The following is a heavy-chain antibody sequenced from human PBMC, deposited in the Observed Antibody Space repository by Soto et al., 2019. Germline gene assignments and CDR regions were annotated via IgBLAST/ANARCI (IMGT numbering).Heavy chain of an antibody. J-gene: IGHJ4*02. D-gene: IGHD6-6*01. CDR2: ISSSGSTI. CDR3: ARDRVWGLYSSSSPASFDY. CDR1: GFTFSDYY. V-gene: IGHV3-11*01. Sequence: GGSLRLSCAASGFTFSDYYMSWIRQAPGKGLEWVSYISSSGSTIYYADSVKGRFTISRDNAKNSLYLQMNSLRAEDTAVYYCARDRVWGLYSSSSPASFDYWGQGTLVTVSS.